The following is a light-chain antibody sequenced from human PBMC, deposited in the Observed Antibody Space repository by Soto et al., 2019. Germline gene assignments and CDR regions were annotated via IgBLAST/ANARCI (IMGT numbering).Light chain of an antibody. V-gene: IGKV1D-12*01. Sequence: DIPMTQSPSFVSASVGDRVTITCRASQAISFWLAWYQQKPGKAPRLLIYGASRLQSGVPSRFSGSGSATEFTLIINSLQPEDFATYYCQQGNSFLFGGGTKVEIK. CDR1: QAISFW. J-gene: IGKJ4*01. CDR2: GAS. CDR3: QQGNSFL.